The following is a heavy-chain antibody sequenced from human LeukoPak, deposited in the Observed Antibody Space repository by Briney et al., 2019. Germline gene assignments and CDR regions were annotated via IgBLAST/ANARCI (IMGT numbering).Heavy chain of an antibody. V-gene: IGHV1-2*02. CDR1: GYTFTGYY. CDR3: ARVELFHSSGWLVDY. Sequence: GASVKVSCKASGYTFTGYYMHWVRQAPGQGLEWMGWINPNSGGTNYAQKFQGRVSMTRDTSISTAYMELSRLRSDDTAVYYCARVELFHSSGWLVDYWGQGTLVTVSS. J-gene: IGHJ4*02. D-gene: IGHD6-19*01. CDR2: INPNSGGT.